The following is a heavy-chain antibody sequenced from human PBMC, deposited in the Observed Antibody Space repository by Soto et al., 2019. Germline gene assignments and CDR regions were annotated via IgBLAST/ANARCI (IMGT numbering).Heavy chain of an antibody. CDR1: GGSFSGYY. Sequence: SETLSLTCAVYGGSFSGYYWSWIRQPPGRGLEWIGEINHSGSTNYNPSLKSRVTISVDTSKNQFSLKLSSVTAADTAVYYCARVATMIVTDYWGQGTLVTVSS. D-gene: IGHD3-22*01. J-gene: IGHJ4*02. CDR3: ARVATMIVTDY. CDR2: INHSGST. V-gene: IGHV4-34*01.